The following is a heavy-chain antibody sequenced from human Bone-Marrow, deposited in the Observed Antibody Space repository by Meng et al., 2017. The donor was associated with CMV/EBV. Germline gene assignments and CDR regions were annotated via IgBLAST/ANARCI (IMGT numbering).Heavy chain of an antibody. D-gene: IGHD5-18*01. Sequence: SETLSLTCTVPGGSISSYYWSWIRQPPGKGLEWIGYIYYSGSTNYNPSLKSGVTISVDTSKNQYSLMLSSVTAADTGVYYGVRDQGYMDTAMVYYYYGMDVWGQGTTVTVSS. CDR3: VRDQGYMDTAMVYYYYGMDV. CDR1: GGSISSYY. J-gene: IGHJ6*02. CDR2: IYYSGST. V-gene: IGHV4-59*01.